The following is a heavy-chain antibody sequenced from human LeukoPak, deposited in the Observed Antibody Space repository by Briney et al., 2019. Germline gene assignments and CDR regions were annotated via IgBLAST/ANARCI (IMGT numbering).Heavy chain of an antibody. CDR2: INPNSGGT. D-gene: IGHD3-22*01. J-gene: IGHJ4*02. V-gene: IGHV1-2*02. CDR3: ARDPYYYDSSGHFDY. CDR1: GYTFTGYY. Sequence: GASVKVSCKASGYTFTGYYMHWVRQAPGQGLEWMGWINPNSGGTNYARKFQGRVTMTRDTSISTAYMELSRLRSDDTAVYYCARDPYYYDSSGHFDYWGQGTLVTVSS.